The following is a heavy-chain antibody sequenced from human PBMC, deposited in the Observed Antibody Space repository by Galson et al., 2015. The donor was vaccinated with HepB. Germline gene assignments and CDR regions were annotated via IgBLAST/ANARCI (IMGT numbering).Heavy chain of an antibody. J-gene: IGHJ6*02. CDR3: ARNQQLVPPFLGFQTTTKYFYYGMDV. D-gene: IGHD6-13*01. V-gene: IGHV1-2*02. CDR1: GYTFTGYY. Sequence: SVKVSCKASGYTFTGYYMHWVRQAPGQGLEWMGWNNPNSGGTNYAQKFQGRVTMTRDTSISTAYMELSRLRSDDTAVYYCARNQQLVPPFLGFQTTTKYFYYGMDVWVQGTTVTVSS. CDR2: NNPNSGGT.